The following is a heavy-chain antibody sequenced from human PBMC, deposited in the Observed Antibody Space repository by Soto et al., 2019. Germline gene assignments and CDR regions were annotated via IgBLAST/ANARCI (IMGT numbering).Heavy chain of an antibody. D-gene: IGHD3-10*01. CDR1: GGTFSSYT. Sequence: ASVKVSCKASGGTFSSYTISWVRQAPGQGLEWMGRIIPILGIANYAQKFQGRVTITADKSTSTAYMELSSLRSEDTAVYYCARDRPSNYGSGIPNYYYYYMDVWGKGTTVTVSS. CDR3: ARDRPSNYGSGIPNYYYYYMDV. CDR2: IIPILGIA. V-gene: IGHV1-69*04. J-gene: IGHJ6*03.